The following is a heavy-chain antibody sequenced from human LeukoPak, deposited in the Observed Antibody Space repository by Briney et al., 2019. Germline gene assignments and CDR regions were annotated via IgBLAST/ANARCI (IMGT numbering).Heavy chain of an antibody. V-gene: IGHV1-8*03. Sequence: ASVKVSCKASGYTFTSYDINWVRQATGQGLEWMGWMNPNSGSTGYAQKFQGRVTITRNTSTSTAYMELSGLRSEDTAVYYCARGRSTGYPYYFEYWGQGTLVTVSS. CDR3: ARGRSTGYPYYFEY. CDR1: GYTFTSYD. J-gene: IGHJ4*02. D-gene: IGHD5-12*01. CDR2: MNPNSGST.